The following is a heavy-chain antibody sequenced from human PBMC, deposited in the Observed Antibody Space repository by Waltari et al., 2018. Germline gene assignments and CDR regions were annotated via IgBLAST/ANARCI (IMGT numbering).Heavy chain of an antibody. CDR3: SKRLEI. J-gene: IGHJ3*02. V-gene: IGHV3-7*01. Sequence: DVQPVGSGGGLVQTGGSLRLSREVSGFRTDWMDWVWRAPGTGQEWVANINEDGREKYYWDSVKGRFTISRDNTKKLVYLQMNTLGAEDTATYYGSKRLEIWGRGTMVAVS. CDR1: GFRTDW. CDR2: INEDGREK.